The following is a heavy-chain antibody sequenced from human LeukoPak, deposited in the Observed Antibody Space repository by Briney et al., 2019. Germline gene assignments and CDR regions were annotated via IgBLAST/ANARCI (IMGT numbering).Heavy chain of an antibody. Sequence: GRSLRLSCAASGFTFSSYGMHWVRQAPGKGLEWVAVISYDGSNKYYADSVKGRFTISRDNSKNTLYLQMNSLRAEDTAVYYCAKAQSFLGIAAAAWGQGTLVTVSS. J-gene: IGHJ4*02. CDR2: ISYDGSNK. CDR3: AKAQSFLGIAAAA. CDR1: GFTFSSYG. D-gene: IGHD6-13*01. V-gene: IGHV3-30*18.